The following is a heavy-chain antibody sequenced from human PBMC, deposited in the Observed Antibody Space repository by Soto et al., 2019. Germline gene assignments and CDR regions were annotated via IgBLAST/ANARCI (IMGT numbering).Heavy chain of an antibody. Sequence: QVQLVQSGDEVKKPGASVKVSCKASGYIFVNYGIAWVRHAPGQGLEWMGWISPYTGNTHSATKIQGRLTMTTDTSTSTAYMDLGSLTSDETAVYYCVMVDNYVTPTPQDVWGQGTTVTVSS. CDR3: VMVDNYVTPTPQDV. CDR1: GYIFVNYG. J-gene: IGHJ6*02. CDR2: ISPYTGNT. D-gene: IGHD3-16*01. V-gene: IGHV1-18*01.